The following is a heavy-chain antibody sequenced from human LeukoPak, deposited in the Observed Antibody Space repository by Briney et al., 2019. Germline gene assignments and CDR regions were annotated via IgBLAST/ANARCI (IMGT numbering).Heavy chain of an antibody. CDR2: THYSGST. J-gene: IGHJ4*02. CDR1: GGSISTYY. V-gene: IGHV4-59*01. Sequence: PSQTLSLTCIVSGGSISTYYWSWIRQPPGKGLEWIGYTHYSGSTNYNPSLKTRLTISIDTSKNQLSLKLTSFPAATTPGYNVPREHCSSTCYYDCWGQGTLVTVSA. CDR3: PREHCSSTCYYDC. D-gene: IGHD2-2*01.